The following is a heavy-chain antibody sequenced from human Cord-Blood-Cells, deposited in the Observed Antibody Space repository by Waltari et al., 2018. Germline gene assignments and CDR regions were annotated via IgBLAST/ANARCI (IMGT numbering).Heavy chain of an antibody. D-gene: IGHD2-2*01. CDR2: IYYSGTT. Sequence: QLQLQESGPGLVKPSETLSLTCTVSGGSISSSSYYWGWIRQPPGKGLEWIGSIYYSGTTYYNPALKSRVTISVDTSKNQFSLKLSSVTAADTAVYYCARQGRYCSSTSCHRFGFDIWGQGTMVTVSS. CDR3: ARQGRYCSSTSCHRFGFDI. CDR1: GGSISSSSYY. V-gene: IGHV4-39*01. J-gene: IGHJ3*02.